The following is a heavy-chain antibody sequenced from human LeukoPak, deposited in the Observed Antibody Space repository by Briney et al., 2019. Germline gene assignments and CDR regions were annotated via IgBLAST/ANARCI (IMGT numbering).Heavy chain of an antibody. J-gene: IGHJ6*03. CDR3: ARHIGGGIEDMDV. CDR2: IYVTGT. Sequence: SETLSLTYTVSGGSIGTYYWSWIRQSPGKGLEWIGYIYVTGTRYNPYLQSRVTISVDRSRNQFFLKMSSVTAADTAVYYCARHIGGGIEDMDVWGKGTKVIVS. D-gene: IGHD3-16*02. CDR1: GGSIGTYY. V-gene: IGHV4-59*08.